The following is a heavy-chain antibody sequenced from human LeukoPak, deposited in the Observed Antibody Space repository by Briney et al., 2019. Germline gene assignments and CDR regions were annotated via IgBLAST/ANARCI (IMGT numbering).Heavy chain of an antibody. J-gene: IGHJ4*02. Sequence: SETLCLTCAVYGGPFTEYYWNWIRQPPGKGLEWLGEISHSGNTKYNPSLKSRVAMSVDTSKNHFSLKLSSVTAADTAVYYCAMSVTSEGHRIRNYWGQGTLVTVSS. CDR2: ISHSGNT. CDR1: GGPFTEYY. CDR3: AMSVTSEGHRIRNY. V-gene: IGHV4-34*01. D-gene: IGHD4-11*01.